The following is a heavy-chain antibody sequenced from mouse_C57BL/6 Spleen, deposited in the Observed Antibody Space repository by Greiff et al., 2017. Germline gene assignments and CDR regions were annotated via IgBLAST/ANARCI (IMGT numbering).Heavy chain of an antibody. Sequence: VHLVESGAELVKPGASVKISCKASGYAFSSYWMNWVKQRPGKGLEWIGQIYPGDGDTNYNGKFKGKATLTADKSSSTAYMQLSSLTSEDSAVYFCARSSSGYVDDYWGQGTTLTVSS. J-gene: IGHJ2*01. CDR1: GYAFSSYW. V-gene: IGHV1-80*01. D-gene: IGHD3-2*02. CDR2: IYPGDGDT. CDR3: ARSSSGYVDDY.